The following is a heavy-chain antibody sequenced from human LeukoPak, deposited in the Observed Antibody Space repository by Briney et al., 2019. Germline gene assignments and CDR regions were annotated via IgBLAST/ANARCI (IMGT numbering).Heavy chain of an antibody. V-gene: IGHV3-74*01. Sequence: PGGSLRLSCAASGFTFSDYWMHWVRQARGKGLVWVSRINGVGTSTRYADSVKGRFTISRDNAKNTLYLQMNSLSAEDTAVYYCAKLVGATTGIDYWGQGTLVTVSS. J-gene: IGHJ4*02. D-gene: IGHD1-26*01. CDR2: INGVGTST. CDR1: GFTFSDYW. CDR3: AKLVGATTGIDY.